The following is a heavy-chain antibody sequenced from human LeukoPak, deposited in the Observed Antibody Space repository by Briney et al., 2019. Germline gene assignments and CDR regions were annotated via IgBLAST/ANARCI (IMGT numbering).Heavy chain of an antibody. CDR1: GGSISSGSYY. J-gene: IGHJ3*02. Sequence: SQTLSLTCTVSGGSISSGSYYWSWIRQPAGKGLEWIGRIYTSGSTNYNPSLKSRVTISVDTSKNQFSLKLSSVTAADTAVYYCARAPLFAFDIWGQGTMVTVSS. V-gene: IGHV4-61*02. CDR3: ARAPLFAFDI. CDR2: IYTSGST.